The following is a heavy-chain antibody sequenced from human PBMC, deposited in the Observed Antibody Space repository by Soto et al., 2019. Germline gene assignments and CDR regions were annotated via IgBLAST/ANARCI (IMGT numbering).Heavy chain of an antibody. CDR1: GGSFSCYY. Sequence: ASETLSLTCAVYGGSFSCYYWSWIRQPPGKGLEWIGEINHSGSTNYNPSLKSRVTISVDTSKNQFSLKLSSVTAADTAVYYCARVYYYDSSGNWFDPWGQGTLVTVSS. CDR3: ARVYYYDSSGNWFDP. J-gene: IGHJ5*02. CDR2: INHSGST. D-gene: IGHD3-22*01. V-gene: IGHV4-34*01.